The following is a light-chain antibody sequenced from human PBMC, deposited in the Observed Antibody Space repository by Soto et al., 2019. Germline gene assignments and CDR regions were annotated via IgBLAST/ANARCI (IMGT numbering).Light chain of an antibody. CDR3: CSYGGSFYV. V-gene: IGLV2-11*01. J-gene: IGLJ1*01. Sequence: QSALTQPHSVSGSPGQSVAISCSGTSSDVGGYNCVSWYQQHPGKAPKLIIFDVNKRPSGVPDRFSGSKSGNTASLTISGLQAQDEADYYCCSYGGSFYVVGTGTKVTVL. CDR1: SSDVGGYNC. CDR2: DVN.